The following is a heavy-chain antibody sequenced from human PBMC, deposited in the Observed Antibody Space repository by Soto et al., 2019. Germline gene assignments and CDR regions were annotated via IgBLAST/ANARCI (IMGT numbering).Heavy chain of an antibody. V-gene: IGHV1-69*02. Sequence: GASVKVSCKASGGTFSSYTISWVRQAPGQGLEWMGRIIPILGIANYAQKFQGRVTITADKSTSTAYMELSSLRSEDTAVYYCATHLINWNKSIWDYWGQGTLVTVSS. J-gene: IGHJ4*02. CDR2: IIPILGIA. CDR3: ATHLINWNKSIWDY. CDR1: GGTFSSYT. D-gene: IGHD1-20*01.